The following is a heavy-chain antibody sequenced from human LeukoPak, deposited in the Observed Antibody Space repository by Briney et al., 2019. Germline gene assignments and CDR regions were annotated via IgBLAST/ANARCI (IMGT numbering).Heavy chain of an antibody. D-gene: IGHD5-24*01. CDR2: ISRNGGTA. J-gene: IGHJ6*03. CDR1: GFTLSSYP. CDR3: ARGDGYNYYFYYMDV. Sequence: GGSLRLSCAASGFTLSSYPMHWVRQAPGKGLEYVSSISRNGGTAYYANALKGRFTISRDTSKNTLYLQMGSLRAEDMAVYYCARGDGYNYYFYYMDVWGKGTTVTVSS. V-gene: IGHV3-64*01.